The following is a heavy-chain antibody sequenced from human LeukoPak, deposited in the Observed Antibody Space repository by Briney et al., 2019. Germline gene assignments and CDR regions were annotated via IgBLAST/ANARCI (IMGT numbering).Heavy chain of an antibody. V-gene: IGHV3-33*01. CDR3: ARDRGNSWYGY. Sequence: PGGSLGLSCEASGFTFGNYGMHWVRQAPGKGLEWVAFIWYDGSKKYYADSVKGRFIISRDNSKNTLYLQMNSLRAEDTAVYYCARDRGNSWYGYWGQGTLVTVSS. CDR2: IWYDGSKK. D-gene: IGHD6-13*01. J-gene: IGHJ4*02. CDR1: GFTFGNYG.